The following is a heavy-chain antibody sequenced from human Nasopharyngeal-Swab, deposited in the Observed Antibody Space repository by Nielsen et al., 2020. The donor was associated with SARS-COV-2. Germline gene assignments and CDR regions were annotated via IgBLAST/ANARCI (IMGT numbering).Heavy chain of an antibody. CDR2: INHSGST. V-gene: IGHV4-34*01. CDR1: GGSFSGYY. CDR3: ARGRGSNWNYPIYYYYYGMDV. J-gene: IGHJ6*02. D-gene: IGHD1-7*01. Sequence: SETLSLTCAVYGGSFSGYYWSWIRQPPGKGLEWIGEINHSGSTNYNPSLKSRVTISVDTSKNQFSLKLSSVTAADTAVYYCARGRGSNWNYPIYYYYYGMDVWGQGTTVTVSS.